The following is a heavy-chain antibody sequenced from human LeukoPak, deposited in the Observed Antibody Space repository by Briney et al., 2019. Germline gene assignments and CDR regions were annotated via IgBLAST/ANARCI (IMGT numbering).Heavy chain of an antibody. V-gene: IGHV4-38-2*02. D-gene: IGHD3-3*01. CDR1: GYSISSGYY. CDR3: TRDPTIFGVPQAVFDY. J-gene: IGHJ4*02. CDR2: IYHSGST. Sequence: SETLSLTCAVSGYSISSGYYWGWIRQPPGKGLEWIGSIYHSGSTYYNPSLKSRVTISVDTSKNQFSLKLSSVTAADTAVYYCTRDPTIFGVPQAVFDYWGQGTLVTVSS.